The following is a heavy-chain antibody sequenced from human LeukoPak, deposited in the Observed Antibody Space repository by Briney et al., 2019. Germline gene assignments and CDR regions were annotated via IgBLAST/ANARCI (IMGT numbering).Heavy chain of an antibody. D-gene: IGHD3-22*01. V-gene: IGHV4-61*08. CDR3: ARDSASSGYMNAFDI. CDR2: IYYSGST. CDR1: GGSFSSSGYY. Sequence: PSETLSLTCTVSGGSFSSSGYYWSWVRQPPGKGLEYIGYIYYSGSTNYNPSLKSRVTMSVDTSKNQFSLKLSSVTAADTAVYYCARDSASSGYMNAFDIWGQGTMVTVSS. J-gene: IGHJ3*02.